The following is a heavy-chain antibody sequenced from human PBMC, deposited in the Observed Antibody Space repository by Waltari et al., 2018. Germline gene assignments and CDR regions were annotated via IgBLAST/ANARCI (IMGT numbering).Heavy chain of an antibody. V-gene: IGHV3-23*01. Sequence: EVQLLESGGGLVQPGGSLRLSCAASGFTFSSYAMSWCRQAPGKGLEWVSAISSGGGSTYYADSVKGRFTISRDSSKNTLYLQMNSLRAEDTAVYYCAKGAYSGYNLYWYFDLWGRSTVVTVSS. D-gene: IGHD5-12*01. CDR3: AKGAYSGYNLYWYFDL. CDR1: GFTFSSYA. J-gene: IGHJ2*01. CDR2: ISSGGGST.